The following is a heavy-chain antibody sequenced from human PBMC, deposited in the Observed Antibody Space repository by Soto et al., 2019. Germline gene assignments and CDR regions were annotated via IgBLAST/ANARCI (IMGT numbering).Heavy chain of an antibody. CDR1: GFTFSNAW. J-gene: IGHJ3*02. CDR3: TTAHLEWSWGAFDI. Sequence: EVQLVESGGGLVKPGGSLRLSCAASGFTFSNAWMNWVRQAPGKGLEWVGRIKSKTDGGTTDYAAPVKGRFTISRDDSKNTLYLQMNSLKTEDTAVYYCTTAHLEWSWGAFDIWGQGTTVTVSS. CDR2: IKSKTDGGTT. D-gene: IGHD3-3*01. V-gene: IGHV3-15*07.